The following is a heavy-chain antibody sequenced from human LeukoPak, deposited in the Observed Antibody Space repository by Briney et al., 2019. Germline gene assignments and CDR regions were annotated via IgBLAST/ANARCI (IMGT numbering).Heavy chain of an antibody. CDR3: ARAPRFRLVGVPKGPFDP. D-gene: IGHD3-10*01. Sequence: GGSLRLSCAASGFTFSDYYMSWIRQAPGKGLEWVSYISSSGSTIYYADSVKGRFTISRDNAKNSLYLQMNSLRAEDTAVYYCARAPRFRLVGVPKGPFDPWGQGTLVTVSS. CDR2: ISSSGSTI. CDR1: GFTFSDYY. J-gene: IGHJ5*02. V-gene: IGHV3-11*01.